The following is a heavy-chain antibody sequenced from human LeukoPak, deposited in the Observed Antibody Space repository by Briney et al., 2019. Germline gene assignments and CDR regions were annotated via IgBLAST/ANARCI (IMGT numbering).Heavy chain of an antibody. D-gene: IGHD2-15*01. CDR1: GGSISSSSYY. Sequence: PSQTLSLTCTVSGGSISSSSYYWGWIRQPPGKGLEWIGSIYYSGSTYYNPSLKSRVTISVDTSKNQFSLKLSSVTAADTAVYYCASYCSGGSCYSNYFDYWGQGTLVTVSS. V-gene: IGHV4-39*01. J-gene: IGHJ4*02. CDR3: ASYCSGGSCYSNYFDY. CDR2: IYYSGST.